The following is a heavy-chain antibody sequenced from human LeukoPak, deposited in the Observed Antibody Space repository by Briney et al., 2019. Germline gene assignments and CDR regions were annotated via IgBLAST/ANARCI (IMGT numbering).Heavy chain of an antibody. CDR1: GFTFSSYS. CDR3: AKDTRSSWYYFDY. D-gene: IGHD6-13*01. Sequence: PGGSLRLSCAASGFTFSSYSMNWVRQAPGKGLEWVSYISSSSSTIYYADSVKGRFTISRDNAKNSLYLQMNSLRAEDTALYYCAKDTRSSWYYFDYWGQGTLVTVSS. V-gene: IGHV3-48*04. J-gene: IGHJ4*02. CDR2: ISSSSSTI.